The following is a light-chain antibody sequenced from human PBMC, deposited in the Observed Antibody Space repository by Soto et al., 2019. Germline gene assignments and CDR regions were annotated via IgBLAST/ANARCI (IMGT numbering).Light chain of an antibody. CDR3: CSYAGSSTL. CDR2: EGS. J-gene: IGLJ1*01. V-gene: IGLV2-23*01. CDR1: SSDVGSYNL. Sequence: QSVLTQPASVSGSPGQSITISCTGTSSDVGSYNLVSWYQQHQGKAPKLMIYEGSKRPSGVSNRFSGSKSGNTASLTISGLQAEEEADYCCCSYAGSSTLFGTGTKVTVL.